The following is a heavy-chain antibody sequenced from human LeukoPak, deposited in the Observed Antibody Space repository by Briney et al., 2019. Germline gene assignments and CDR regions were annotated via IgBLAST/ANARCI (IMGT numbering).Heavy chain of an antibody. CDR2: MNPNSGNT. J-gene: IGHJ4*02. V-gene: IGHV1-8*01. D-gene: IGHD3-22*01. CDR3: ARGSYYDSSGYYLGLSY. CDR1: GYTFTSYD. Sequence: ASVKVSCKASGYTFTSYDINWVRQATGQGLEWMGWMNPNSGNTGYAQKFQGRVTMTRNTSISTAYMELSSLRSEDTAAYYCARGSYYDSSGYYLGLSYWGQGTLVTVSS.